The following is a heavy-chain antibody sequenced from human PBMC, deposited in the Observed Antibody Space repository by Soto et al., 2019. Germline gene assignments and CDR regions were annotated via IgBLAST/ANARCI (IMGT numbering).Heavy chain of an antibody. CDR1: GGSVFSSSSL. CDR3: ERLGGITEFSGPWYKLEQ. CDR2: IFYTGTT. J-gene: IGHJ4*02. V-gene: IGHV4-39*02. Sequence: PSETLSLTCTVAGGSVFSSSSLWVWIRQSPGKGLEWLGQIFYTGTTYYNPSLGSRITMSVDSSKSLFSLRLSSVTAADTALYYCERLGGITEFSGPWYKLEQWGRGILVTVSS. D-gene: IGHD1-1*01.